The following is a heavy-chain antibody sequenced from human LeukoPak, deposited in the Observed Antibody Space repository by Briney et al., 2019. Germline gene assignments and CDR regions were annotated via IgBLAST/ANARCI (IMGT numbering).Heavy chain of an antibody. V-gene: IGHV4-39*01. Sequence: SETLSLTCTVTGGSISSSSYYWGWIRQPPGKGLERIGSIYYSGSTYYNPSLKSRVTISVDTSKNQFSLKLSSVTAADTAVYYCARQGVRGVSYYYYMDVWGKGTTVTISS. CDR3: ARQGVRGVSYYYYMDV. CDR2: IYYSGST. D-gene: IGHD3-10*01. CDR1: GGSISSSSYY. J-gene: IGHJ6*03.